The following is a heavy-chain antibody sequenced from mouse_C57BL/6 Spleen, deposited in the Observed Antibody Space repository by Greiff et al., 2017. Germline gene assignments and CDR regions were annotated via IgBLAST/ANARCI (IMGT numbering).Heavy chain of an antibody. CDR1: GYSITSDY. Sequence: EVKLQESGPGLAKPSQTLSLTCSVTGYSITSDYWNWIRKFPGTKLEYMGYISYSGSTYYNPSLKSRISITRDTSKNQYYLQLNSVTTEDTATYYCARGDYYGSSPYAMDYWGQGTSVTVSS. D-gene: IGHD1-1*01. J-gene: IGHJ4*01. CDR2: ISYSGST. V-gene: IGHV3-8*01. CDR3: ARGDYYGSSPYAMDY.